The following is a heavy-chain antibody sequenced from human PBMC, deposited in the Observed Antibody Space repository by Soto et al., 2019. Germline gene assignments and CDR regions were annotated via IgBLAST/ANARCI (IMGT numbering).Heavy chain of an antibody. J-gene: IGHJ5*02. V-gene: IGHV1-3*01. CDR3: ARAPLAVAGGGISPWFDP. CDR1: GYTFTSYA. Sequence: QVQLVQSGAEVKKPGASVKVSCKASGYTFTSYAMHWVRQAPGQRLEWMGWINAGNGNTKYSQKFQGRVTMTTDTSTSTAYMELRSLRSDDTAVYYCARAPLAVAGGGISPWFDPWGQGTLVTVSS. D-gene: IGHD6-19*01. CDR2: INAGNGNT.